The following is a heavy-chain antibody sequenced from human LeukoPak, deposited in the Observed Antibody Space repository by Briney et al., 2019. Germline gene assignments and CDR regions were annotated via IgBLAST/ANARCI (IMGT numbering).Heavy chain of an antibody. CDR1: GFTFSSYW. J-gene: IGHJ3*02. CDR3: AKMGCSGGSCYQYDAFDI. Sequence: GGPLRLSCAASGFTFSSYWMHWVRQAPGKGLVWVSRINSDGSSTSYADSVKGRFTISRDNAKNTLYLQMNSLRAEDTAVYYCAKMGCSGGSCYQYDAFDIWGQGTMVTVSS. D-gene: IGHD2-15*01. CDR2: INSDGSST. V-gene: IGHV3-74*01.